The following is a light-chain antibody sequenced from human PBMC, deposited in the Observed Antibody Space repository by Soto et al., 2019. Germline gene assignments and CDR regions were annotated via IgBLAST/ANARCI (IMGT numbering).Light chain of an antibody. CDR3: QHYNSYSEA. V-gene: IGKV3-20*01. CDR2: GAS. Sequence: IVLTQCPGTLSLSPGERAALSCRASQSVSNNYLAWYQQKPGQAPRLLIYGASSRATGIPDRFSGSGSGTDFALTISSLQPDDFATYYCQHYNSYSEAFGQGTKVDIK. CDR1: QSVSNNY. J-gene: IGKJ1*01.